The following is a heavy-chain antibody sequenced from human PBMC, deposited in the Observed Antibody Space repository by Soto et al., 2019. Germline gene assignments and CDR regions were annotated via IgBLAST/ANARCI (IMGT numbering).Heavy chain of an antibody. CDR2: ISSSSSYI. CDR3: AREVSVTGVDWYFDL. V-gene: IGHV3-21*01. D-gene: IGHD2-21*02. J-gene: IGHJ2*01. CDR1: GFTFSSYS. Sequence: EVQLVESGGGLVKPGGSLRLSCAASGFTFSSYSMNWVRQAPGKGLEWVSSISSSSSYIYYADSVKGRFTISRDNAKNSLYLEMNSLRAEDTAVYYCAREVSVTGVDWYFDLWGRGTLVTVSS.